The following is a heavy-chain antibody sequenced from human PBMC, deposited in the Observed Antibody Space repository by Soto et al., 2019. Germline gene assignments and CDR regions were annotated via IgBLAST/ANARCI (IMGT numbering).Heavy chain of an antibody. D-gene: IGHD2-15*01. Sequence: QVQLVQSGAEVKKPGSSVKVSCKACGGTFSSYAISWVRQAPGQGLEWMGGIIPIFGTADYAQKFQGRVTITADESTSTAYMELSSLRSEDTAVYYCASVETQTYYYGMDVWGQGTTVTVS. J-gene: IGHJ6*02. V-gene: IGHV1-69*12. CDR1: GGTFSSYA. CDR2: IIPIFGTA. CDR3: ASVETQTYYYGMDV.